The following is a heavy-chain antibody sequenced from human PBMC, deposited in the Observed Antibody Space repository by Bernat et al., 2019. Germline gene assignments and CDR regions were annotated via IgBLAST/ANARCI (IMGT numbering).Heavy chain of an antibody. D-gene: IGHD2-15*01. Sequence: EVQLVESGGGLVQPGGSLRLSCVASGFIFSNYAMNWVRQAPGKGLQWVSLIYDGGSTIYADSVKGRFTISRDNSKNIVYLQMNSVTAEDTAVYYCVGLGANSVWGQGTLVTVSS. CDR1: GFIFSNYA. J-gene: IGHJ4*02. CDR2: IYDGGST. V-gene: IGHV3-66*04. CDR3: VGLGANSV.